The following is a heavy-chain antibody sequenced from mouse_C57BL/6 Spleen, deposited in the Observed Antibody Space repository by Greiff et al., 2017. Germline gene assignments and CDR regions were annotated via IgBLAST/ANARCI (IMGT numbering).Heavy chain of an antibody. J-gene: IGHJ2*01. V-gene: IGHV1-9*01. CDR1: GYTFTGYW. CDR2: ILPGSGST. Sequence: VQLQQSGAELMKPGASVKLSCKATGYTFTGYWIEWVKQRPGHGLEWIGEILPGSGSTNYNAKFKGKATITADTSSNTAYMQLSSLTTEDAAIYYCGRGELLQDWGQGTTLTVSS. D-gene: IGHD1-1*01. CDR3: GRGELLQD.